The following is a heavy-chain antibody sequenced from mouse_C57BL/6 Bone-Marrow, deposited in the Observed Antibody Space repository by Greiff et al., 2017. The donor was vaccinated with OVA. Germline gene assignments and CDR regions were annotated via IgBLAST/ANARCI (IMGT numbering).Heavy chain of an antibody. D-gene: IGHD2-3*01. CDR2: IYPRSGNT. J-gene: IGHJ1*03. V-gene: IGHV1-81*01. CDR3: AREHDGYPYWYFDV. CDR1: GYTFTSYG. Sequence: VKLMESGAELARPGASVKLSCKASGYTFTSYGISWVKQRTGQGLEWIGEIYPRSGNTYYNEKFKGKATLTADKSSSTAYMELRSLTSEDSAVYFCAREHDGYPYWYFDVWGTGTTVTVSS.